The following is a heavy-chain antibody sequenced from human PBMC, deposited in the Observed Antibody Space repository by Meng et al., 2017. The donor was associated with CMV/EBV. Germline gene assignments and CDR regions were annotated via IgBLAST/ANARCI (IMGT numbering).Heavy chain of an antibody. Sequence: GESLKISCAASGFTVSSNYMSWVRPAPGKGLEWVSVIYSGGSTYYADSVKGRFTISRDNSKNTLYLQMKSLRAEDTAVYYCARLPEYGGYYDILTGYSRTTYGMDVWGQGTTVTVSS. V-gene: IGHV3-53*01. CDR2: IYSGGST. D-gene: IGHD3-9*01. J-gene: IGHJ6*02. CDR1: GFTVSSNY. CDR3: ARLPEYGGYYDILTGYSRTTYGMDV.